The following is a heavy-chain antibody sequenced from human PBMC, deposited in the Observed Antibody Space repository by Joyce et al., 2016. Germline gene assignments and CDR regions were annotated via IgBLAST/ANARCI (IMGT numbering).Heavy chain of an antibody. CDR2: IYDSGST. CDR3: ARGRGYTYGSHFDY. CDR1: GGSISSGDNC. J-gene: IGHJ4*02. Sequence: QVQLQESGPGLVRPSQTLSLTCTFSGGSISSGDNCWSWLRQPPGKGLEWIGNIYDSGSTDYNPSLKSRVTVSGDRSKNEFSLKLSSVTAADTAVYYCARGRGYTYGSHFDYWGQGTLVTVSS. D-gene: IGHD5-18*01. V-gene: IGHV4-30-4*01.